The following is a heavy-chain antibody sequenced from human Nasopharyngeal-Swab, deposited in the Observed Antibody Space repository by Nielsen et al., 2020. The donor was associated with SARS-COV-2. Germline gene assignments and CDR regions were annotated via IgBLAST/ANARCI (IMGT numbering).Heavy chain of an antibody. D-gene: IGHD4-17*01. V-gene: IGHV3-66*01. CDR2: IYSDGST. CDR3: ADPYAAFDI. Sequence: GESLKISCAASGFTFSSYSMNWVRQAPGKGLEWVSIIYSDGSTYYADSVKGRFTISRDNAKNTLYLQMNSLRAEDTAVYYCADPYAAFDIWGQGTMVTVSS. J-gene: IGHJ3*02. CDR1: GFTFSSYS.